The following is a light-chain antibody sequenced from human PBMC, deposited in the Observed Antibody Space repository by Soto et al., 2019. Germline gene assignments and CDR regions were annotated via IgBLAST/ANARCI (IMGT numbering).Light chain of an antibody. CDR1: SSDVGGYNY. CDR2: DVT. V-gene: IGLV2-14*03. CDR3: GSSTSSNTYV. Sequence: QSALTQPASVSGSPGQWTTISCTGTSSDVGGYNYVSWYQHHPGKAPKLMIYDVTNRPSGVSNRFSGSKSGNTASLTISGLQTEDEADYYCGSSTSSNTYVFGTGTKVTVL. J-gene: IGLJ1*01.